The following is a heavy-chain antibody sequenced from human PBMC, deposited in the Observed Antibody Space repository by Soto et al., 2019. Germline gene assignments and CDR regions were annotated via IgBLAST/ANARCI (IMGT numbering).Heavy chain of an antibody. CDR3: AADGPIITVNTPPYTDFYMDA. D-gene: IGHD4-4*01. J-gene: IGHJ6*03. CDR2: IVVGSGNT. V-gene: IGHV1-58*01. Sequence: GAAVKVSCKASGFTFTSSAVQWVRQARGQRLEWIGWIVVGSGNTNYAQKFQERVTITRDMSTSTAYMELSSLRSEDTAVYYCAADGPIITVNTPPYTDFYMDARRQAITVTVS. CDR1: GFTFTSSA.